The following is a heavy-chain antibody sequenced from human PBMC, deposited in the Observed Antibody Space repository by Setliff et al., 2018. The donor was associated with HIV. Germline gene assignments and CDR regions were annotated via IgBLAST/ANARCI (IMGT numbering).Heavy chain of an antibody. CDR3: ARVRYCSGGSCYGGGYWFDP. Sequence: ASVKVSCKASGYTFTGYYMHWVRQAPGQGLEWMGWINPNNGATNYAQNFQGRVAMTRDTSTSTVYMELSSLRSEDTAVYYCARVRYCSGGSCYGGGYWFDPWGQGTLVTVSS. D-gene: IGHD2-15*01. V-gene: IGHV1-2*02. CDR2: INPNNGAT. J-gene: IGHJ5*02. CDR1: GYTFTGYY.